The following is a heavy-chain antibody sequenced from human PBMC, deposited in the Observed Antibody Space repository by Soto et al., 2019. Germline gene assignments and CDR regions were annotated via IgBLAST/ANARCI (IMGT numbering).Heavy chain of an antibody. V-gene: IGHV3-30*18. CDR2: ISYDGSNK. J-gene: IGHJ6*02. CDR1: GFTFSSYG. D-gene: IGHD3-10*01. Sequence: WGSLRLSCAASGFTFSSYGMHWVRQAPGKGLEWVAVISYDGSNKYYADSVKGRFTISRDNSKDTLYLQMNSLRAEDTAVYYCAKQHYGSGSPVPMDVWGQGTTVTVSS. CDR3: AKQHYGSGSPVPMDV.